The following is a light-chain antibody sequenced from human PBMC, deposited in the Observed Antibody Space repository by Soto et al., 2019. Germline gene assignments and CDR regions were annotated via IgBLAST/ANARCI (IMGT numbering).Light chain of an antibody. CDR3: QQRSSWPPIT. CDR1: QSVSSY. Sequence: EIVLTQSPAALSLSPGERATLSCRASQSVSSYLAWYQQKPGQAPRLLIYGASSRATGIPDRFSGSGFGTDFTLTISSLEPEDFAVYYCQQRSSWPPITFGQGTRLEIK. CDR2: GAS. J-gene: IGKJ5*01. V-gene: IGKV3-11*01.